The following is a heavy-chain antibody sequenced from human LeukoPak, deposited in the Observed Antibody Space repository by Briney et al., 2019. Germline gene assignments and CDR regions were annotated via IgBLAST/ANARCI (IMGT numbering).Heavy chain of an antibody. D-gene: IGHD5-18*01. CDR3: ARSNIQLWFLDS. Sequence: GESLKISCQGSGYSFTNYWIGWVRQMPGKGLEWMGIIYPGDSETRYSPSFQGQVTISADKSISTAYLHWSSLKASDTAIYYCARSNIQLWFLDSWGQGTLVTVSS. J-gene: IGHJ4*02. CDR2: IYPGDSET. CDR1: GYSFTNYW. V-gene: IGHV5-51*01.